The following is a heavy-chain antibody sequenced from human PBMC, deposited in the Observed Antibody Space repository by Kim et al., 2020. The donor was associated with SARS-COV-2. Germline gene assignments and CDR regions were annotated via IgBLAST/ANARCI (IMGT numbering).Heavy chain of an antibody. J-gene: IGHJ4*02. CDR3: AKDLNWDFEY. D-gene: IGHD7-27*01. Sequence: GGSLRLSCSASGFGFSGCHMNWVRQAPGKGLEWISYFGSGGNTAYADSVRGRFTVSRDNAQASVYLQMNSLRAEDTGVYYCAKDLNWDFEYWGQGALVTVSS. CDR1: GFGFSGCH. CDR2: FGSGGNT. V-gene: IGHV3-21*05.